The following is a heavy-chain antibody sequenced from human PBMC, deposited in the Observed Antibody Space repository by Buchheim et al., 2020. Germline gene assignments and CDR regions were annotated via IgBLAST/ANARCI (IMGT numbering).Heavy chain of an antibody. Sequence: QVQLVQSGAEVKKPGASVKVSCKASGYTFTSYDINWVRQATGQGLEWMGWMNPNSGNTGYAQKFQGRVTMTRNTSISTAYMELSSLRSEDTAVYYCASNYCSGGSCYSAGYYYYGMDVWGQGTT. CDR2: MNPNSGNT. CDR3: ASNYCSGGSCYSAGYYYYGMDV. CDR1: GYTFTSYD. J-gene: IGHJ6*02. D-gene: IGHD2-15*01. V-gene: IGHV1-8*01.